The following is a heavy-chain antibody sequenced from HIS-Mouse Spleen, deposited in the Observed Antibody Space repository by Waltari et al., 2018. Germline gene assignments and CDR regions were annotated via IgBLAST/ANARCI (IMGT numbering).Heavy chain of an antibody. CDR3: ARGRSPATVTIGYYFDY. J-gene: IGHJ4*02. V-gene: IGHV4-34*01. Sequence: QVQLQQWGAGLLKPSETLSLTCAVYGGSLSGYSWRWIRHPPWKGLEWIGEINHSGSTNYNPSLKSRVTISVDTSKNQFSLKLSSVTAADTAVYYCARGRSPATVTIGYYFDYWGQGTLVTVSS. CDR1: GGSLSGYS. D-gene: IGHD4-17*01. CDR2: INHSGST.